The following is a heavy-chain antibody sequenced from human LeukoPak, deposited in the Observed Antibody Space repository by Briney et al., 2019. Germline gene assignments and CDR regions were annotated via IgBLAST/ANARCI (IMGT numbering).Heavy chain of an antibody. CDR3: ARGLWFGELLPPDY. D-gene: IGHD3-10*01. CDR2: ISAYNGNT. V-gene: IGHV1-18*01. J-gene: IGHJ4*02. CDR1: GYMFNNYG. Sequence: GASVRVSCKASGYMFNNYGISWVRQAPGQGLEWMGWISAYNGNTNYAQKLQGRVTMTTDTSTSTAYMELRSLRSDDTAVYYCARGLWFGELLPPDYWGQGTLVTVSS.